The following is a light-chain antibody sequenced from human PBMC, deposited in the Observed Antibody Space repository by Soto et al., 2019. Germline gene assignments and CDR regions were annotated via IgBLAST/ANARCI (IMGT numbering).Light chain of an antibody. CDR3: QQYGRSPWT. J-gene: IGKJ1*01. CDR1: QSVSSSY. Sequence: TMSSATVSLSPGERATLSCSASQSVSSSYLAWYQQKAGQAPRLLIYGASSRATGIPDRFSGSGSGTDVILTISRLEPEDFAVYYCQQYGRSPWTVGQGTKVDI. V-gene: IGKV3-20*01. CDR2: GAS.